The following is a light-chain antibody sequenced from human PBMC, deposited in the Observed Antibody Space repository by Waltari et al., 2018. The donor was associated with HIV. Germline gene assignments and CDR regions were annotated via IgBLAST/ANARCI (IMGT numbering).Light chain of an antibody. V-gene: IGLV2-14*01. CDR2: EVT. CDR1: SSDVGNYNY. CDR3: SSFRSTTTSIL. Sequence: QAALTQPASVSGSPGQSITISCTGPSSDVGNYNYVCWYQQHPGKAPKLLIYEVTNRPSGVSDRFSGSKSGNTASLTISGLQAEDEADYYCSSFRSTTTSILFGGGTKLTVL. J-gene: IGLJ2*01.